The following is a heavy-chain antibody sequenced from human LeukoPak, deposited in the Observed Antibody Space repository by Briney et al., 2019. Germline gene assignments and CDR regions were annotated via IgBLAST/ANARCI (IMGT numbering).Heavy chain of an antibody. J-gene: IGHJ4*02. CDR1: GFTFSSYA. CDR3: AREDYGSGSYPLDY. CDR2: ISSNGRNT. Sequence: GGSLRLSCAASGFTFSSYALHWVRQAPGKGLEYVSAISSNGRNTYYANSVKGRFTISRDNSKNTLYLQMGSLRAEDTAEYYCAREDYGSGSYPLDYWGQGTLVTVSS. D-gene: IGHD3-10*01. V-gene: IGHV3-64*01.